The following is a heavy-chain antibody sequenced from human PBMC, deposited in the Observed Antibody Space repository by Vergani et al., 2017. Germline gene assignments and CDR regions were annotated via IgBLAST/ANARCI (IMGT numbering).Heavy chain of an antibody. V-gene: IGHV3-13*01. Sequence: EVQLVESGGGLVQPGGSLRLSCAASGFTFSSYDMHWVRQATGKGLEWVSAIGTASDTYYPGSVKGRFTISRENAKNSLYLQMNSLRAEDTAVYYCASYDIVGATSRFGYYWGQGTLVTVSS. D-gene: IGHD1-26*01. CDR2: IGTASDT. J-gene: IGHJ4*02. CDR1: GFTFSSYD. CDR3: ASYDIVGATSRFGYY.